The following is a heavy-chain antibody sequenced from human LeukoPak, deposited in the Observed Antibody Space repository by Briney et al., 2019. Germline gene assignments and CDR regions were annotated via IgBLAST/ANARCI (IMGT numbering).Heavy chain of an antibody. CDR1: GFTFSNYG. Sequence: GGSLRLSCAASGFTFSNYGMHWVRQAPGKGLEWVAVIWYDGSNKYYADSVKGRFTISRDNSKNTLYLQMNSLRAEDTAVYYCAREGINPKYGRGYYMDVWGKGTTVTVSS. CDR3: AREGINPKYGRGYYMDV. J-gene: IGHJ6*03. CDR2: IWYDGSNK. D-gene: IGHD1-14*01. V-gene: IGHV3-33*01.